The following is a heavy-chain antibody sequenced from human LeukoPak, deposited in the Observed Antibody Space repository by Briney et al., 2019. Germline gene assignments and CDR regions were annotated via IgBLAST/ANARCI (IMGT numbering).Heavy chain of an antibody. J-gene: IGHJ3*02. CDR1: GFTFSSYA. CDR2: ISYDGSNK. D-gene: IGHD3-3*01. Sequence: GRSLRLSCAASGFTFSSYAMHWVRQAPGKGLEWVAVISYDGSNKYYADSVKGRFTISRDNSKNTLYLQMNSLRAEDTAVYYCARGPPNYDFWSGYYDAFDIWGQGTMVTVSS. CDR3: ARGPPNYDFWSGYYDAFDI. V-gene: IGHV3-30*04.